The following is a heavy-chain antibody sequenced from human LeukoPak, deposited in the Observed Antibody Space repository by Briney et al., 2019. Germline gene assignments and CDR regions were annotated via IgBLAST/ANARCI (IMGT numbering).Heavy chain of an antibody. J-gene: IGHJ5*02. CDR2: MNPINGNT. CDR1: GFTLTNYD. CDR3: VRDGEGVAISVNFWFDP. Sequence: ASVKVSCKASGFTLTNYDINWVRQAPGQGLEWMGWMNPINGNTGYARRFQGRVTMTRDTSISTAYMELRSLTSEDTAIYYCVRDGEGVAISVNFWFDPWGQGTLVTVSS. V-gene: IGHV1-8*01. D-gene: IGHD3-10*01.